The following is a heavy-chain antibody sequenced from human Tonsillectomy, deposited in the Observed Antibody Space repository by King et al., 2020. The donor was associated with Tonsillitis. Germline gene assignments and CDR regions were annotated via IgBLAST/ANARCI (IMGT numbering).Heavy chain of an antibody. CDR1: GFAFSNYG. J-gene: IGHJ4*02. CDR2: ISYDGGNR. V-gene: IGHV3-30*03. D-gene: IGHD4-17*01. Sequence: VQLVESGGGVVQPGRSLRLSCAASGFAFSNYGMHWVRQDPGKGLEGVAVISYDGGNRYYADSVKGRFTISRDNSKNKLYLQMNSLRAEDTAVYYCARDAGFSLPTRSYFDYWGQGTLVTVSS. CDR3: ARDAGFSLPTRSYFDY.